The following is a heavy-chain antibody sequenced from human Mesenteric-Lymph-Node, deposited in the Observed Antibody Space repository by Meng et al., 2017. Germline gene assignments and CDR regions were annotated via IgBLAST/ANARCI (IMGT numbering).Heavy chain of an antibody. Sequence: GQLVQPGFELKKPGASVKVSCKASGYTFTRYPMNWVRQAPGQGLEWMGWISTNTGNPTYAQGFTGRFVFSVDTSVSTAYLQISSLKAEDTAVYYCGTLKYTSGFYGPAYWGQGALVTVSS. D-gene: IGHD6-19*01. J-gene: IGHJ4*02. V-gene: IGHV7-4-1*02. CDR3: GTLKYTSGFYGPAY. CDR2: ISTNTGNP. CDR1: GYTFTRYP.